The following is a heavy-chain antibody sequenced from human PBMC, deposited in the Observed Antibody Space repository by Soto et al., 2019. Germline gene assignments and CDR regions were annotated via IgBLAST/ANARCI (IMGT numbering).Heavy chain of an antibody. J-gene: IGHJ6*02. CDR2: IIPIFGTA. V-gene: IGHV1-69*06. CDR1: GGTFSSYA. D-gene: IGHD6-6*01. Sequence: QVQLVQSGAEVKKPGSSVKVSCKASGGTFSSYAISWVRQAPGQGLEWMGGIIPIFGTANYAQKFQGRVTITADKSTSTAYMALSSLRSEDTAVYYCARYSSSSYYYYYYGMDVWGQGTTVTVSS. CDR3: ARYSSSSYYYYYYGMDV.